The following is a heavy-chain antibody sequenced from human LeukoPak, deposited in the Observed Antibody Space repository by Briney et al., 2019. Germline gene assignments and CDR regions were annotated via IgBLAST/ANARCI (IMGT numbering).Heavy chain of an antibody. D-gene: IGHD1-26*01. Sequence: GGSLRLSCAASGFTFRSYALSWVRQVPGKSLEWVSFISGNGDSAYYADSVKGRFTISRDNSKDTLYLRMSSLTAEDTAVYYCAKDGGPNRGSLDYWGQGTLVTVSS. CDR3: AKDGGPNRGSLDY. CDR1: GFTFRSYA. J-gene: IGHJ4*02. V-gene: IGHV3-23*01. CDR2: ISGNGDSA.